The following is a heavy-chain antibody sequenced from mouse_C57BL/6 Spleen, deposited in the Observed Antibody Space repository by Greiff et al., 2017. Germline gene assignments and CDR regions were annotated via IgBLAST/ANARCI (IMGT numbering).Heavy chain of an antibody. J-gene: IGHJ3*01. CDR2: ISSGSSTI. CDR3: AIYYDYDGTFAY. Sequence: EVQRVESGGGLVKPGGSLKLSCAASGFTFSDYGMHWVRQAPEKGLEWVAYISSGSSTIYYADTVKGRFTISRDNAKNTLFRQMTSLRSEDTAMYYCAIYYDYDGTFAYWGQGTLVTVSA. D-gene: IGHD2-4*01. V-gene: IGHV5-17*01. CDR1: GFTFSDYG.